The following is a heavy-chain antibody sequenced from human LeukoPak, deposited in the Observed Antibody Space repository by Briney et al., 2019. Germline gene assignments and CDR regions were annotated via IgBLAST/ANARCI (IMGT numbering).Heavy chain of an antibody. J-gene: IGHJ4*02. D-gene: IGHD6-13*01. CDR3: ARGVKHSSSWYKGEVDF. Sequence: PSETVSLTCTVSGGSIGSSTYYWGGIRQPPGKGLEWIGSIYYSGSTYYNPSLKSRVTISADTSKSQFSLRLTSLTAADTAVYYCARGVKHSSSWYKGEVDFWGQGILVTVSS. CDR1: GGSIGSSTYY. V-gene: IGHV4-39*01. CDR2: IYYSGST.